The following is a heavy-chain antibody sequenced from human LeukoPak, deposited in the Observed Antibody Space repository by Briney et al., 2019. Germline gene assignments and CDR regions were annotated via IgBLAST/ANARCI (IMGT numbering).Heavy chain of an antibody. J-gene: IGHJ4*02. V-gene: IGHV3-23*01. Sequence: GGSLRLSCAASGFTFSSYAMSWVRQAPGKGLEWVSGTSGSGGHTCYADSVKGRFTISRDNSENTLYLQMNRLGAEDTAIYYCMKGAVWGQGTLVTVSS. CDR3: MKGAV. CDR1: GFTFSSYA. CDR2: TSGSGGHT.